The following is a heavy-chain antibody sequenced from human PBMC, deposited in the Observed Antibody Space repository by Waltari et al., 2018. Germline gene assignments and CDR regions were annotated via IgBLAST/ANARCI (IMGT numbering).Heavy chain of an antibody. Sequence: QVQLVQSGAEVKKPGSSVKVSCKASGGSFSSYAISWVLQAPGQGLEWMGGIIPIFGTSNYARNFQGRVTITADESTSTAYMELSSLRSEDTAVYYCARATRGGNVFDYWGQGTLVAVSS. D-gene: IGHD2-15*01. CDR3: ARATRGGNVFDY. J-gene: IGHJ4*02. V-gene: IGHV1-69*01. CDR1: GGSFSSYA. CDR2: IIPIFGTS.